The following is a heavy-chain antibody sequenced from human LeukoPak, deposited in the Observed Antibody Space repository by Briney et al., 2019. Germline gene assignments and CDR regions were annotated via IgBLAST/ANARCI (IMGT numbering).Heavy chain of an antibody. CDR1: GYSFTSYW. V-gene: IGHV5-51*01. J-gene: IGHJ6*01. D-gene: IGHD3-10*01. Sequence: GESLKISCKGSGYSFTSYWIGWVRQMPGKGLEWMGIIYPGDSDNRYSPSFQGQVTISADKSISTAYLQWSSLKASDTAMYYCARLGGYGSGSMGYYYYGIDAWGKGTTVTVSS. CDR3: ARLGGYGSGSMGYYYYGIDA. CDR2: IYPGDSDN.